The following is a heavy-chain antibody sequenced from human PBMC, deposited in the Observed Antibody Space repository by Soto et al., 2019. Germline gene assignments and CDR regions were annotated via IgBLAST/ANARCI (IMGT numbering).Heavy chain of an antibody. V-gene: IGHV1-3*01. J-gene: IGHJ3*02. D-gene: IGHD2-2*01. CDR1: GYTFTSYA. CDR3: ARAQGDIVVVPAPYAFDI. CDR2: INAGNGNT. Sequence: AASVKVSCKASGYTFTSYAMHWVRQAPGQRLEWMGWINAGNGNTKYSQKCQGRVTITRDTSASTAYMELSSLRSEDTAVYYCARAQGDIVVVPAPYAFDIWGQGTMVTVSS.